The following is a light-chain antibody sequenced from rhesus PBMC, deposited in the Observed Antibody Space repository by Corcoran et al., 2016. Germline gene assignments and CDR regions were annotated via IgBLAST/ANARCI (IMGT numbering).Light chain of an antibody. Sequence: EIVLTQSPATLSLSPGERATLSCRASQSVSSSLAWYQQKPGQAPRLLISDASSRATGMPDRLIGSGAGTDFTLTISGLEPEDVGVYYCQQYSNWPLTFGGGTKVELK. CDR3: QQYSNWPLT. V-gene: IGKV3-35*01. J-gene: IGKJ4*01. CDR1: QSVSSS. CDR2: DAS.